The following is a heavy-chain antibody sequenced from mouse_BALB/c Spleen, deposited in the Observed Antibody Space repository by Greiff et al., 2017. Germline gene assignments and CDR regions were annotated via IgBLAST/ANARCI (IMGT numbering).Heavy chain of an antibody. D-gene: IGHD2-14*01. V-gene: IGHV1-4*01. CDR1: GYTFTSYT. CDR2: INPSSGYT. Sequence: VKLQESGAELARPGASVKMSCKASGYTFTSYTMHWVKQRPGQGLEWIGYINPSSGYTNYNQKFKDKATLTADKSSSTAYMQLSSLTSEDSAVYYGARRRHDNDAMDYWGQGTSVTVSS. J-gene: IGHJ4*01. CDR3: ARRRHDNDAMDY.